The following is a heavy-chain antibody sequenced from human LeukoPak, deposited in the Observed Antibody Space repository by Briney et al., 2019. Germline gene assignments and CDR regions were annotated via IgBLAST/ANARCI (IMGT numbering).Heavy chain of an antibody. V-gene: IGHV4-38-2*02. CDR2: IYHSGST. CDR3: ARADLSAAGQYYFDY. D-gene: IGHD6-13*01. CDR1: GYSISSGYY. Sequence: ETLSLTCTVSGYSISSGYYWGWIRQPPGKGLEWIGSIYHSGSTYYNPSLKSRVTISVDTSKNQFSLKLSSVTAADTAVYYCARADLSAAGQYYFDYWGQGTLVTVSS. J-gene: IGHJ4*02.